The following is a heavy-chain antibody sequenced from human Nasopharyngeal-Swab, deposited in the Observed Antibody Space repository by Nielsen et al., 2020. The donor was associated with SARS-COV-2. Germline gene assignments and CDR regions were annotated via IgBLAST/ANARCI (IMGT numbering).Heavy chain of an antibody. D-gene: IGHD3-10*01. CDR3: AKDTGHYYGSGLHDAFDI. CDR1: GFTFDDYA. Sequence: GGSLRLSCAASGFTFDDYAMHWVRQAPGKGLEWVSSISWNSGSIGYADSVKGRFTISRDNAKNSLYLQMNSLRAEDTALYYCAKDTGHYYGSGLHDAFDIWGQGTMVTVSS. V-gene: IGHV3-9*01. CDR2: ISWNSGSI. J-gene: IGHJ3*02.